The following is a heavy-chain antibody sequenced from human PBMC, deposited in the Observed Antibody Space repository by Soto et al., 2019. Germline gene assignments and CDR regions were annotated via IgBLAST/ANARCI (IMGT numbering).Heavy chain of an antibody. D-gene: IGHD2-15*01. CDR3: ARDHQDCSGGSCYSRGAFDI. CDR1: GSIFTGYG. Sequence: GGSLRLSCAASGSIFTGYGMHWVRQAPGKGLEWVSSISSSSSYIYYADSVKGRFTISRDNAKNSLYLQMNSLRAEDTAVYYCARDHQDCSGGSCYSRGAFDIWGQGTMVTVSS. J-gene: IGHJ3*02. V-gene: IGHV3-21*01. CDR2: ISSSSSYI.